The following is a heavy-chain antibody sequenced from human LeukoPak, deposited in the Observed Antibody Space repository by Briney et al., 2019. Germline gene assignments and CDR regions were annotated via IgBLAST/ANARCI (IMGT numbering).Heavy chain of an antibody. CDR1: GFTFSSYS. CDR2: ISSSSSYI. V-gene: IGHV3-21*01. CDR3: ARDIAAAGYYYYGMDV. D-gene: IGHD6-13*01. J-gene: IGHJ6*02. Sequence: GGSLRLSCAASGFTFSSYSMNWVRQAPGKGLEWVSFISSSSSYIYYADSVKGRFTISRDNAKNSLYLQMNSLRAEDTAVYYCARDIAAAGYYYYGMDVWGQGTTVTVSS.